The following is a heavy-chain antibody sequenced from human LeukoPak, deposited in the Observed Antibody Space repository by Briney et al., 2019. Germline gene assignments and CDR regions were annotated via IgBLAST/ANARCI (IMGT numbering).Heavy chain of an antibody. CDR3: ARVQVLLWFGESMDYYGMDV. CDR1: GFTFSSYS. CDR2: ISSSSSYI. D-gene: IGHD3-10*01. Sequence: GGSLRLSCAASGFTFSSYSMNWVRQAPGKGLEWVSSISSSSSYIYYADSVKGRFTISRDIAKNSLYLQMNSLRAEDTAVYYCARVQVLLWFGESMDYYGMDVWGKGTTVTVSS. J-gene: IGHJ6*04. V-gene: IGHV3-21*01.